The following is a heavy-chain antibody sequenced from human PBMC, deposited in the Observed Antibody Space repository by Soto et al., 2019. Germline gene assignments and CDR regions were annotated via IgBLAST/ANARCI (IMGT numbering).Heavy chain of an antibody. CDR3: ARVERYGDYYPYYYGMDV. CDR1: GGASMSHFY. Sequence: SETLSLTCTVSGGASMSHFYWSWIRQPPGKALEWLGYISESGNSNYNPSLKSRVTMPVDKSRSQSSLDLSSVTAAGTAVYYCARVERYGDYYPYYYGMDVWGQGTTVTVSS. D-gene: IGHD4-17*01. V-gene: IGHV4-59*01. J-gene: IGHJ6*02. CDR2: ISESGNS.